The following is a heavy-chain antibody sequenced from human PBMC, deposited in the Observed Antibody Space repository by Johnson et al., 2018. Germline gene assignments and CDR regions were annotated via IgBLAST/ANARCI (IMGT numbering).Heavy chain of an antibody. V-gene: IGHV1-69*01. CDR2: IIPIFGTA. D-gene: IGHD3-10*01. J-gene: IGHJ3*02. CDR3: ARGSEVRGVILSIHAFDI. CDR1: GGTFSSYA. Sequence: QVQLVESGAEVKKXGSSVKVSCKASGGTFSSYAISWVRQAPGQGLEWMGGIIPIFGTANYAQKFQGRVTITADESTSPAYMELSSLSSADTAVYYCARGSEVRGVILSIHAFDIWAKGQWSPSLQ.